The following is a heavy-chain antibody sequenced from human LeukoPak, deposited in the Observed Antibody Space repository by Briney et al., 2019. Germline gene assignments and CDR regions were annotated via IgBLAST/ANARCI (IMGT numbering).Heavy chain of an antibody. V-gene: IGHV3-30*18. D-gene: IGHD3-10*01. J-gene: IGHJ6*02. Sequence: GSLRLSCAASGFTFNRCCMHWVPQAPGKALGWVAVIIYDGSRQYYTDSVKGRFTISRDNSKNTLFLQMSSLRAEDTAVYYCVKSSGTNDYGMDAWGQGTTVTVPS. CDR3: VKSSGTNDYGMDA. CDR2: IIYDGSRQ. CDR1: GFTFNRCC.